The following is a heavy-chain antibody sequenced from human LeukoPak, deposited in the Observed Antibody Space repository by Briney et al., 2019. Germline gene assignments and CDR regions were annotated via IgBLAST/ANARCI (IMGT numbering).Heavy chain of an antibody. CDR3: ARRSSELLRPFDY. J-gene: IGHJ4*02. CDR2: IYYSGST. CDR1: GGSISSSSYY. Sequence: PSETLSLTCTVSGGSISSSSYYWGWIRQPPGKGLEWIGSIYYSGSTYYNPSLKSRVTISVDTSKNQFSLKLSSVTAADTAVYYCARRSSELLRPFDYWGQGTLVTVPS. D-gene: IGHD2-15*01. V-gene: IGHV4-39*01.